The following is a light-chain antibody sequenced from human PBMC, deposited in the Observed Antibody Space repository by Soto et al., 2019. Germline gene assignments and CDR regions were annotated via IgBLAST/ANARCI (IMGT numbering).Light chain of an antibody. Sequence: DLQMTQSPTSLSASVGDGVTITCRASQNIGFYLNWYQQKPGKAPKLLVYSASTLQTGVPSRFSGSRSGTDFTLTISGLQPEDFAIYYCQQSYSSRWTFGQGTKVEI. CDR3: QQSYSSRWT. V-gene: IGKV1-39*01. J-gene: IGKJ1*01. CDR2: SAS. CDR1: QNIGFY.